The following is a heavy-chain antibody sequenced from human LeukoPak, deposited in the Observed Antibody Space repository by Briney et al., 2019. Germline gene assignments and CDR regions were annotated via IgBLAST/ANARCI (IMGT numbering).Heavy chain of an antibody. D-gene: IGHD6-13*01. J-gene: IGHJ4*02. CDR2: INAGNGNT. CDR3: AHSSSWYGEYFDY. Sequence: VASVKVSCKASGYTFTSYAMHWVRQAPGQRLEWMGWINAGNGNTKYSQKFQGRVTITRDTSASTAYMELSSLRSEDTAVYYCAHSSSWYGEYFDYWGQGTLVTVSS. V-gene: IGHV1-3*01. CDR1: GYTFTSYA.